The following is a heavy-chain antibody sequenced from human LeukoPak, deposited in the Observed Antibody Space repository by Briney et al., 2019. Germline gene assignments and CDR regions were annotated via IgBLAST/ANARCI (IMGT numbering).Heavy chain of an antibody. D-gene: IGHD4-17*01. Sequence: ASVKVSCKASGYTFTSYGISWVRQAPGQGLEWMGWISAYNGNTNYAQNLQGRVTMTTDTSTSTAYMELRSLRSDDTAVYYCARRGGKNYGDYILYYDYMDVWGKGTTVTVSS. V-gene: IGHV1-18*01. CDR2: ISAYNGNT. J-gene: IGHJ6*03. CDR1: GYTFTSYG. CDR3: ARRGGKNYGDYILYYDYMDV.